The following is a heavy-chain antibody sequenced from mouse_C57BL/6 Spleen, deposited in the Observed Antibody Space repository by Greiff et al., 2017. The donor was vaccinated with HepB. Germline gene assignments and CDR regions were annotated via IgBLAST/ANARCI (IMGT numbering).Heavy chain of an antibody. Sequence: VQLQQSGPELVKPGASVKISCKASGYAFSSSWMNWVKQRPGKGLEWIGRIYPGDGDTNYNGKFKGKATLTADKSSSTAYMQLSSLTSEDSAVYFCATYDYDDRENFDYWGQGTTLTVSS. CDR2: IYPGDGDT. D-gene: IGHD2-4*01. J-gene: IGHJ2*01. CDR3: ATYDYDDRENFDY. V-gene: IGHV1-82*01. CDR1: GYAFSSSW.